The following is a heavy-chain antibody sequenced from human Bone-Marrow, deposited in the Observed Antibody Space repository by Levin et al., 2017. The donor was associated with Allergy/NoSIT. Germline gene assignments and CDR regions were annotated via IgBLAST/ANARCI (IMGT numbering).Heavy chain of an antibody. J-gene: IGHJ4*02. CDR1: GFTFSSYG. Sequence: GGSLRLSCAASGFTFSSYGMHWVRQAPGKGLEWVAVIWYDGSNKYYADSVKGRFTISRDNSKNTLYLQMNSLRAEDTAVYYCARVAVAGTPWGDYWGQGTLVTVSS. D-gene: IGHD6-19*01. CDR2: IWYDGSNK. CDR3: ARVAVAGTPWGDY. V-gene: IGHV3-33*01.